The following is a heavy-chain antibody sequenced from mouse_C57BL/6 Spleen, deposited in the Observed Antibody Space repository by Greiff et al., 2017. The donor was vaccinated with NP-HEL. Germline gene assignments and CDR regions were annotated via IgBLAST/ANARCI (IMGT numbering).Heavy chain of an antibody. Sequence: QVQLKQPGTELVKPGASVKLSCKASGYTFTSYWMHWVKQRPGQGLEWIGNINPSNGGTNYNEKFKSKATLTVDKSSSTAYMQLSSLTSEDSAAYYCARSGYGYDVGFAYWGQGTLVTVSA. CDR3: ARSGYGYDVGFAY. CDR2: INPSNGGT. D-gene: IGHD2-2*01. CDR1: GYTFTSYW. V-gene: IGHV1-53*01. J-gene: IGHJ3*01.